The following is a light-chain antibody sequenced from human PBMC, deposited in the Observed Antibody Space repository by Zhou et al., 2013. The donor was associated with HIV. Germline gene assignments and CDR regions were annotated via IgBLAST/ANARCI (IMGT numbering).Light chain of an antibody. Sequence: EIVLTQSPGTLSLSPGERASLSCRASQTIDSNYLAWYQQKPGQAPRLLIYGTSTRATNIPDRFSGSGSGTDFTLTISRLEPEDFAVYYCQQCANSPRTFGQGTKVEIK. CDR1: QTIDSNY. V-gene: IGKV3-20*01. CDR3: QQCANSPRT. CDR2: GTS. J-gene: IGKJ1*01.